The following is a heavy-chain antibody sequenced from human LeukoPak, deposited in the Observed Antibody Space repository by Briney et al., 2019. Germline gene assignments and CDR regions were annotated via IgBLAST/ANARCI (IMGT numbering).Heavy chain of an antibody. Sequence: SETLSLTCTVSGGSISSYYWSWIRQPPGKGLEWIGYIYYSGSTNYNPSLKSRVTISVDTSKNQFSLKLSSVTAADTAVYYCASLIVVVPGAIHPREDYYYGMDVWGQGTTVTVSS. V-gene: IGHV4-59*08. CDR3: ASLIVVVPGAIHPREDYYYGMDV. CDR2: IYYSGST. J-gene: IGHJ6*02. D-gene: IGHD2-2*01. CDR1: GGSISSYY.